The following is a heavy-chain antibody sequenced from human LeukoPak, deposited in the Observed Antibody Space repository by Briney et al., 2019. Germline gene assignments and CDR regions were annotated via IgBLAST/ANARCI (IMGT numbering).Heavy chain of an antibody. J-gene: IGHJ5*02. CDR2: INPNSGGT. CDR3: VTTYTSTWYKWFDP. CDR1: GYTFTGDY. Sequence: ASVNVSCKPSGYTFTGDYLHWVRQAAGQGLEGMGWINPNSGGTNYAQKFQGRVTMTRDTSISTAYMELSRLRSDDTAVYYCVTTYTSTWYKWFDPWGQGTLVTVSS. D-gene: IGHD6-13*01. V-gene: IGHV1-2*02.